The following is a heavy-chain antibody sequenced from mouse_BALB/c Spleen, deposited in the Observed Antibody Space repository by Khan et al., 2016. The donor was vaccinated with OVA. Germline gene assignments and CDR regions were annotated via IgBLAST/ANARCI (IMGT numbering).Heavy chain of an antibody. V-gene: IGHV1-77*01. J-gene: IGHJ3*01. CDR3: ARRNYFGYTFAY. Sequence: QVQLQQSGAELARPGASVKLSCKASGYTFTDYYINWVKQRTGQGFEWIGEISPGSGDTYYNEKFKGKVTLTLDKSSSTASLQLNSLTAEASAIYCCARRNYFGYTFAYWGQGTLVTVSA. CDR2: ISPGSGDT. D-gene: IGHD1-2*01. CDR1: GYTFTDYY.